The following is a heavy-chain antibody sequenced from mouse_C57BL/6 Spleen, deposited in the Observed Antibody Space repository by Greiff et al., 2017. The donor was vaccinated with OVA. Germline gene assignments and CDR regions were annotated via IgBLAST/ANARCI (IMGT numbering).Heavy chain of an antibody. D-gene: IGHD2-4*01. CDR3: ARNDYDVRTFFAY. CDR1: GYSFTGYY. Sequence: VQLQQSGPELVKPGASVKISCKASGYSFTGYYMNWVKQSPEKSLEWIGEINPSTGGTTYNQKFKAKATLTVDKSSSTAYMQLKSLTSEDSAVYYCARNDYDVRTFFAYWCQGTLVTVSA. V-gene: IGHV1-42*01. J-gene: IGHJ3*01. CDR2: INPSTGGT.